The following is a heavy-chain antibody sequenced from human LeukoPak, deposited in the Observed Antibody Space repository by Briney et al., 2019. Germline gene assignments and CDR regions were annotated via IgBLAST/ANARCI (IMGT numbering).Heavy chain of an antibody. CDR1: RFTFSRNN. Sequence: GGSLRLSCAASRFTFSRNNMHWVRQAPGKGLEWVAFIQYDGKNEYYADSVKGRFTISKDNSKNTLYLQMNSLKAEDTAVYYCAKDSGHDGYAFDIWGPGTMVTVSS. V-gene: IGHV3-30*02. CDR3: AKDSGHDGYAFDI. J-gene: IGHJ3*02. CDR2: IQYDGKNE. D-gene: IGHD5-24*01.